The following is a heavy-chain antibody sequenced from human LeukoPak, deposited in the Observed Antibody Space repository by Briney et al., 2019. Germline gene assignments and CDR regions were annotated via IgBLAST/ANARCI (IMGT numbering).Heavy chain of an antibody. Sequence: ASVKVSCKASGYTFTDYYINWVRQAPGQGLEWMGWINPDSGVTNYAQKFQGRVTMTRDTSISTAYMELSRLRSDDTAVYHCARGFDWLEYYFDYWGQGTLVTVSS. J-gene: IGHJ4*02. V-gene: IGHV1-2*02. CDR2: INPDSGVT. CDR3: ARGFDWLEYYFDY. D-gene: IGHD3-9*01. CDR1: GYTFTDYY.